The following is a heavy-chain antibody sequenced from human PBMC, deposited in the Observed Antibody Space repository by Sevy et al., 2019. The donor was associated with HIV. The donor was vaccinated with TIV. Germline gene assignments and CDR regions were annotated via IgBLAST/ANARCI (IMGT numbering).Heavy chain of an antibody. CDR3: AKCRTPVTNQWSFDP. D-gene: IGHD4-17*01. CDR2: ISNNGGST. J-gene: IGHJ5*02. Sequence: GGSLRLSCAASGFTFSSSAMTWVRQAPGKGLEWVSAISNNGGSTFYADSVKGRFTISGDISQNTLFLQMNGLRAEDTAVYYGAKCRTPVTNQWSFDPWGQGTLVTVSS. V-gene: IGHV3-23*01. CDR1: GFTFSSSA.